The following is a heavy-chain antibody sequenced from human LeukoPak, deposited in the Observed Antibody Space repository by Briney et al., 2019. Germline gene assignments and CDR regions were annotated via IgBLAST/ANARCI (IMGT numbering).Heavy chain of an antibody. D-gene: IGHD4-17*01. J-gene: IGHJ4*02. CDR2: IGTTGDT. V-gene: IGHV3-13*01. CDR1: GFTFSTYD. CDR3: ARSFNGDYPY. Sequence: GGSLRLSCAASGFTFSTYDMHWVRQVTGKGLEWVSSIGTTGDTHYAVSVKGRFTISRENAKNSLYLQMSSLSAGDTAVYYCARSFNGDYPYWGQRTPVTVSS.